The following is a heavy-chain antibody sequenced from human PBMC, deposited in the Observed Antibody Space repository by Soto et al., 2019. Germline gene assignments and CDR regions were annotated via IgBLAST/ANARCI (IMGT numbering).Heavy chain of an antibody. CDR2: INHSGST. CDR1: GGSFSGYY. V-gene: IGHV4-34*01. D-gene: IGHD3-10*01. Sequence: SETLSLTCAVYGGSFSGYYWSWIRQPPGKGLEWIGEINHSGSTNYNPSLKSRVTISVDTSKNQFSLKLSSVTAADTAVYYCARGLRGLLWFGSNWFDPWGQGTLVTVSS. CDR3: ARGLRGLLWFGSNWFDP. J-gene: IGHJ5*02.